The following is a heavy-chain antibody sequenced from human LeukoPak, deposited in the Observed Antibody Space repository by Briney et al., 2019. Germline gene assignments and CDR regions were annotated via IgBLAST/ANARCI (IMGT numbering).Heavy chain of an antibody. V-gene: IGHV3-53*01. J-gene: IGHJ4*02. CDR2: IYSGEST. Sequence: GRPLRLSCVVSGFTVSNNYMSWVRQAPRKGPEWVSLIYSGESTYYADSVKGRFTISRDNSKNTVYLQMNSLRAEDTAMYYCARRDDHNGRDYWGQGTLVTVSS. CDR3: ARRDDHNGRDY. CDR1: GFTVSNNY. D-gene: IGHD5-24*01.